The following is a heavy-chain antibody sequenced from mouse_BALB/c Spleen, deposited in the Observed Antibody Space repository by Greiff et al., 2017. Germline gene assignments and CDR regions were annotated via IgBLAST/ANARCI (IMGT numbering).Heavy chain of an antibody. CDR2: ISSGGSYT. J-gene: IGHJ2*01. V-gene: IGHV5-6*01. Sequence: EVKVVESGGDLVKPGGSLKLSCAASGFTFSSYGMSWVRQTPDKRLEWVATISSGGSYTYYPDSVKGRFTISRDNAKNTLYLQMSSLKSEDTAMYYCARHRATMRDFDYWCQGTTLTVSS. CDR1: GFTFSSYG. CDR3: ARHRATMRDFDY. D-gene: IGHD2-4*01.